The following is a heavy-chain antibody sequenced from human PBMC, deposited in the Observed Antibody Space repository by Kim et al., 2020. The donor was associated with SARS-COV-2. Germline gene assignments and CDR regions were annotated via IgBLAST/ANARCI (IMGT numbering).Heavy chain of an antibody. V-gene: IGHV3-23*01. CDR2: ISGSGGST. J-gene: IGHJ4*02. Sequence: GGSLRLSCAASGFTFSSYAMSWVRQAPGKGLEWVSAISGSGGSTYYADSVKGRFTISRDNSKNTLYLQMNSLRAEDTAVYYCAKSRGKAIAPPPQRIVVVPAAHPGFDYWGQGALVTVSS. CDR1: GFTFSSYA. D-gene: IGHD2-2*01. CDR3: AKSRGKAIAPPPQRIVVVPAAHPGFDY.